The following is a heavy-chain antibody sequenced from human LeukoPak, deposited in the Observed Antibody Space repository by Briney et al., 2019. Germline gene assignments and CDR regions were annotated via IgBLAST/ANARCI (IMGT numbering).Heavy chain of an antibody. Sequence: PGGPLRLSCAASGFTFSSYGMHWVRQAPGKGLEWVAFIRYDGSNKYYADSVKGRFTISRDDSKNTLYLQMNSLRAEDTAVYYCASPVGHIVVVTAGYWGQGTLVTVSS. V-gene: IGHV3-30*02. CDR3: ASPVGHIVVVTAGY. CDR1: GFTFSSYG. CDR2: IRYDGSNK. D-gene: IGHD2-21*02. J-gene: IGHJ4*02.